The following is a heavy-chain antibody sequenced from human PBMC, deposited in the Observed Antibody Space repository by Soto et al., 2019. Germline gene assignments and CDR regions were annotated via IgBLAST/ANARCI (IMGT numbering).Heavy chain of an antibody. CDR3: ARVRDTIFGVVIYDPSFDY. Sequence: ASVKVSCKASGGTFSSYAISWVRQAPGQGLEWMGWISAYNGNTNYAQKLQGRVTMTTDTSTSTAYMELRSLRSDDTAVYYCARVRDTIFGVVIYDPSFDYWGQGTLVTVSS. D-gene: IGHD3-3*01. J-gene: IGHJ4*02. V-gene: IGHV1-18*01. CDR1: GGTFSSYA. CDR2: ISAYNGNT.